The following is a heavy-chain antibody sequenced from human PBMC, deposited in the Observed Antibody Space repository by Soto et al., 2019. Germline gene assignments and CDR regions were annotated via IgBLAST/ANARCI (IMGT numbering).Heavy chain of an antibody. Sequence: GASVKVSCKASGYTFTSYGISWVRQAPGQGLEWMGWISAYNGNTNYAQKFQGRVTITRDTSASTAYMELSSLRSEDTAVYYCARGITLPTPLDYWDQGTLVTVSS. J-gene: IGHJ4*02. CDR2: ISAYNGNT. CDR1: GYTFTSYG. V-gene: IGHV1-18*01. D-gene: IGHD1-20*01. CDR3: ARGITLPTPLDY.